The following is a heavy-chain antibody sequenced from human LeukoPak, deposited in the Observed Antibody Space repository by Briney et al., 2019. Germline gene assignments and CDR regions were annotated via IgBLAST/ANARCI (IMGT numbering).Heavy chain of an antibody. D-gene: IGHD1-26*01. CDR2: IYYSGST. Sequence: SETLSLTCTVSGGSIRSSNWYWGWIRQPPGKGLEWIGYIYYSGSTYYNPSLKSRVTISVDTSKNQFSLKLSSVTAADTAVYYCARGGNAFDIWGQGTMVTVSS. CDR3: ARGGNAFDI. CDR1: GGSIRSSNWY. V-gene: IGHV4-31*03. J-gene: IGHJ3*02.